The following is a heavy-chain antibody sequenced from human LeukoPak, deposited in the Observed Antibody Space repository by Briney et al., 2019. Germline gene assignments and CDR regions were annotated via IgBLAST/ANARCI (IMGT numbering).Heavy chain of an antibody. CDR2: INPNSGGT. D-gene: IGHD1-26*01. J-gene: IGHJ4*02. V-gene: IGHV1-2*02. CDR3: ARVVVGATALGY. Sequence: ASAKVSCKASGYTFTGYYMHWVRQAPGQGLEWMGWINPNSGGTNYAQKFQGRVTMTRDTSITTAYMELSSLRSDDTAFYYCARVVVGATALGYWGQGTLVTVSS. CDR1: GYTFTGYY.